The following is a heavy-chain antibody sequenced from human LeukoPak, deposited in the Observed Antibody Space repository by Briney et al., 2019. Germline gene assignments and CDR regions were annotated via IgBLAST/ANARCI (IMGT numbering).Heavy chain of an antibody. CDR2: INPNSGGT. Sequence: GASVKVSCKASGYTFTSYYMHWVRQAPGQGLEWMGWINPNSGGTNYAQKFQGRVTMTRDTSISTAYMELSRLRSDDTAEYYCARGGSSRKIVVVPAAPYYYGMDVWGQGTTVTVSS. V-gene: IGHV1-2*02. CDR1: GYTFTSYY. D-gene: IGHD2-2*01. CDR3: ARGGSSRKIVVVPAAPYYYGMDV. J-gene: IGHJ6*02.